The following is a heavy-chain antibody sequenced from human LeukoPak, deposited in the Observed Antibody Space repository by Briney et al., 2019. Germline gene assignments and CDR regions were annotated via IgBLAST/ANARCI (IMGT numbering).Heavy chain of an antibody. CDR3: ARAVAIYYYYGTDV. CDR1: GYTFTSYD. V-gene: IGHV1-8*01. Sequence: ASVKVSCKASGYTFTSYDINWVRQATGQGLEWMGWMNPNSGNTGYAQKFQGRVTMTRNTSISTAYMELSSLRSEDTAVYYCARAVAIYYYYGTDVWGQGTTVTVSS. J-gene: IGHJ6*02. D-gene: IGHD4-23*01. CDR2: MNPNSGNT.